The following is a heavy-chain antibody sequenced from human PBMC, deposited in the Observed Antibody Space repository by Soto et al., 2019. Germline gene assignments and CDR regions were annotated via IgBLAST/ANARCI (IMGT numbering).Heavy chain of an antibody. J-gene: IGHJ4*02. D-gene: IGHD6-13*01. CDR3: ARARIAAAPRHLGTFDY. V-gene: IGHV1-3*01. Sequence: ASVKVSCKASGYTFTSYAMHWVRQAPGQRLEWMGWINAGNGNTKYSQKFQGRVTITRDTSASTAYMELSSLRSEDTAVCYCARARIAAAPRHLGTFDYWGQGTLVTVSS. CDR2: INAGNGNT. CDR1: GYTFTSYA.